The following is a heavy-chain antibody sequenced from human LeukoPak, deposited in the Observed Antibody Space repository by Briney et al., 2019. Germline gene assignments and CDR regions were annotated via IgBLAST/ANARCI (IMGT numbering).Heavy chain of an antibody. CDR1: GFTFSRYA. CDR3: FTGSAYYYGS. V-gene: IGHV3-30*01. CDR2: TSPDGNEK. Sequence: QSGGSLRLSCAASGFTFSRYAMHWVRQAPGKGLEWVAVTSPDGNEKYYADSVKGRFTISRDNSKNTVFLQMNSLSTEDTAVYSCFTGSAYYYGSWGQGTLVTVSS. J-gene: IGHJ5*02. D-gene: IGHD3-22*01.